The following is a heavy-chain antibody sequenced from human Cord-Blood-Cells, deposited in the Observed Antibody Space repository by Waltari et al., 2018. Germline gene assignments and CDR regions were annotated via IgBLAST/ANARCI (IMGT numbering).Heavy chain of an antibody. CDR1: GGSISSSSYY. D-gene: IGHD7-27*01. V-gene: IGHV4-39*01. Sequence: QLQLQESGPGLVKPSATLSLTCTVSGGSISSSSYYWGWIRQPPGKGLEWIGSIYYSGSTYYNPSLKSRVTISVDTSKNQFSLKLSSVTAADTAVYYCARGTGDDAFDIWGQGTMVTVSS. J-gene: IGHJ3*02. CDR2: IYYSGST. CDR3: ARGTGDDAFDI.